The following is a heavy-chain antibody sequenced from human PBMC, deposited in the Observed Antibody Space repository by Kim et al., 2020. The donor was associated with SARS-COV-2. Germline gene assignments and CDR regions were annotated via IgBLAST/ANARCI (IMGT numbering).Heavy chain of an antibody. Sequence: ASVKVSCKASGYTFTSYYMHWVRQAPGQGLEWMGIINPSGGSTSYAQKFQGRVTMTRDTSTSTVYMELSSLRSEDTAVYYCARGGAIAAADYYGMDVWGQGTTVTVSS. J-gene: IGHJ6*02. CDR2: INPSGGST. V-gene: IGHV1-46*01. CDR3: ARGGAIAAADYYGMDV. CDR1: GYTFTSYY. D-gene: IGHD6-13*01.